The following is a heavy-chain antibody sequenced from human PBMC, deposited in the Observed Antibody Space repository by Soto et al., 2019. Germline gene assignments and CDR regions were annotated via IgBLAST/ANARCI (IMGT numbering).Heavy chain of an antibody. CDR1: GGTFSSYS. J-gene: IGHJ6*03. D-gene: IGHD1-26*01. Sequence: GASVKVSCKASGGTFSSYSISWVRQAPGQGLEWMGRIIPILGIANYAQKFQGRVTITADKSTSTAYMELSSLRSEDTAVYYSARAELDYYYYYMDVWGKGTTVNVSS. CDR3: ARAELDYYYYYMDV. CDR2: IIPILGIA. V-gene: IGHV1-69*02.